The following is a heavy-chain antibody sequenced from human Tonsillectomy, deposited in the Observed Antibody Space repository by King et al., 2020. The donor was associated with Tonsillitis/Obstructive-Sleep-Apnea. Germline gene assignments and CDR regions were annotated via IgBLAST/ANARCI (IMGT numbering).Heavy chain of an antibody. D-gene: IGHD3-22*01. CDR1: GFTFSSYA. J-gene: IGHJ4*02. CDR2: ISGSGGSI. CDR3: AKVAGSYYYDSSGYSTEGGFDY. Sequence: VQLVESGGGLVQPGGSLRLSCAASGFTFSSYAMSWVRQAPGKGLEWVSAISGSGGSIYYADSVKGRFTISRDNSKNTLYVQMNSLRAEDTAIYYCAKVAGSYYYDSSGYSTEGGFDYWGQGTLVTVSS. V-gene: IGHV3-23*04.